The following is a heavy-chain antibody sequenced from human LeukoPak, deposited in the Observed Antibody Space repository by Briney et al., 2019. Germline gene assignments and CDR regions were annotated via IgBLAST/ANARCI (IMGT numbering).Heavy chain of an antibody. V-gene: IGHV4-59*08. Sequence: SETLSLTCTVSGGSISSYYWSWIRQPPGKGLEWIGYIYYSGSTYYNPSLKSRVTISVDTSKNQFSLKLSSVTAADTAVYYCASNRRGYSYGFPATFLYWGQGTLVTVSS. CDR3: ASNRRGYSYGFPATFLY. D-gene: IGHD5-18*01. J-gene: IGHJ4*02. CDR2: IYYSGST. CDR1: GGSISSYY.